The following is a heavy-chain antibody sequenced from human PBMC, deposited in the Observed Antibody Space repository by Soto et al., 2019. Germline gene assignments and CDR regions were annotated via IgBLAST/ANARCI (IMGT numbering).Heavy chain of an antibody. J-gene: IGHJ4*02. CDR2: ISAYNGNT. D-gene: IGHD2-15*01. CDR3: ARDPNDIVVVVAATPGHYFDY. CDR1: GYTFTSYG. V-gene: IGHV1-18*01. Sequence: QVQLVQSGAEVKKPGASVKVSCKASGYTFTSYGISWVRQAPGQGLEWMGWISAYNGNTNYAQKLQGRVTMTTDTSTSTAYMELRSVRSDDTAVYYCARDPNDIVVVVAATPGHYFDYWGQGTLVTVSS.